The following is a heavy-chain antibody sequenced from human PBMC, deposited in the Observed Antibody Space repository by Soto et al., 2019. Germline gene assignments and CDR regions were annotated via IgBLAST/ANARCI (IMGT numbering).Heavy chain of an antibody. CDR2: ISNDASRE. Sequence: QVQVVESGGGVVQPGTSLRLSCAASGFTFTTYSMHWVRQAPGKGLEWVAVISNDASREHYADSVNGRFTISRDNSKNTVYLQVNSLKSEDTAVYYCLSESGHWGKGKLVTVSS. CDR3: LSESGH. CDR1: GFTFTTYS. J-gene: IGHJ4*02. V-gene: IGHV3-30-3*01.